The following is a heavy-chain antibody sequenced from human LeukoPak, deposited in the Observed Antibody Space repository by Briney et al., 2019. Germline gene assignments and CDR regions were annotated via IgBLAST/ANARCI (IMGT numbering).Heavy chain of an antibody. Sequence: GGSLRLSCAASGFTFSSSAMSWVRQVPGKELEWVSGISASGGSTSYADSVRGRFTISRDNSKNTLYVQMNSLRDEDTAVYYCAKDSGSSAADPFDYWGQGTLVTVSS. D-gene: IGHD3-10*01. V-gene: IGHV3-23*01. J-gene: IGHJ4*02. CDR3: AKDSGSSAADPFDY. CDR1: GFTFSSSA. CDR2: ISASGGST.